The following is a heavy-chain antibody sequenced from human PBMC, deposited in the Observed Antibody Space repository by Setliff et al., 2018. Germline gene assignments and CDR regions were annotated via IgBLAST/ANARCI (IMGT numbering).Heavy chain of an antibody. Sequence: TLSLTCTVSGGSISSGSYYWSWIRQPAGKGLEWIGRIYTSGSTNYNPSLKSRVTISVDTSKNQFSLKLSSVTAADTAVYYCARQQQLVIGSTAYYYYGMDVWGQGTTVTVSS. CDR1: GGSISSGSYY. D-gene: IGHD6-13*01. V-gene: IGHV4-61*02. CDR2: IYTSGST. J-gene: IGHJ6*02. CDR3: ARQQQLVIGSTAYYYYGMDV.